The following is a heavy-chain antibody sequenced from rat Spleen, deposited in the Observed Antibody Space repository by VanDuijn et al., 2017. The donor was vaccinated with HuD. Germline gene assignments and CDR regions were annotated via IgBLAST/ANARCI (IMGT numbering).Heavy chain of an antibody. CDR1: GFTFNNYW. CDR2: ISPTGAIT. V-gene: IGHV5-31*01. CDR3: ATEELGRGYFDY. J-gene: IGHJ2*01. D-gene: IGHD5-1*01. Sequence: EVQLVESGGGQVQPGRSLKLSCVASGFTFNNYWMTWIRQAPGKGLEWVTSISPTGAITNYRDSVKGRFTISRDNAKSTLYLQMDSLRSDDTATYYCATEELGRGYFDYWGQGVMVTVSS.